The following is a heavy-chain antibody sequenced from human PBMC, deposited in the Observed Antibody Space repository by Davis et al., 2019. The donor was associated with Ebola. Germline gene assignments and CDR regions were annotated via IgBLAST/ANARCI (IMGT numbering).Heavy chain of an antibody. D-gene: IGHD1-26*01. CDR2: IIPIFGTA. Sequence: SVKVSCKASGGTFSSYAISWVRQAPGQGLEWMGGIIPIFGTANYAQKFQGRVTITADESTSTAYMELSSLRSEDTAVYYCARDPRQGAYYYGMDVWGQGTTVTVSS. V-gene: IGHV1-69*13. J-gene: IGHJ6*02. CDR3: ARDPRQGAYYYGMDV. CDR1: GGTFSSYA.